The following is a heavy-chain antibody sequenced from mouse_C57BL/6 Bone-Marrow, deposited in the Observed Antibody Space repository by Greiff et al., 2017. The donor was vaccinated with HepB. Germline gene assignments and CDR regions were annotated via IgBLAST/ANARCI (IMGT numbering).Heavy chain of an antibody. CDR1: GFPITSGYY. V-gene: IGHV12-3*01. CDR3: AGGIYYGNPFAY. CDR2: ITHSGET. D-gene: IGHD2-1*01. J-gene: IGHJ3*01. Sequence: KLEESGPGLVKPSQSLFLTCSITGFPITSGYYWIWIRQSPGKPLEWMGYITHSGETFYNPSLQSPISITRETSKNQFFLQLNSVTTEDTAMYYCAGGIYYGNPFAYWGQGTLVTVSA.